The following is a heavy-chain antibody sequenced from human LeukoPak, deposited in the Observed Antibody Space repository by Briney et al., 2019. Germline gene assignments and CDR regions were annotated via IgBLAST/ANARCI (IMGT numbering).Heavy chain of an antibody. CDR3: ARVGQWLVLDY. Sequence: ASVKVSCKVSGYTLTELSMHWVRQAPGQGLEWMGWINPNSGGTNYAQKFQGRVTMTRDTSISTAYMELSRLRSDDTAVYYCARVGQWLVLDYWGQGTLVTVSS. CDR2: INPNSGGT. V-gene: IGHV1-2*02. J-gene: IGHJ4*02. CDR1: GYTLTELS. D-gene: IGHD6-19*01.